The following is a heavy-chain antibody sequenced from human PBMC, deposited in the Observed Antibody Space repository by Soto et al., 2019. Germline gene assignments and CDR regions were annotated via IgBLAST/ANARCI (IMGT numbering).Heavy chain of an antibody. Sequence: SVKVSCKASGGTFSSYAISWVRQAPGQGLEWMGGIIPIFGTANYAQKFQGRVTITADKSTSTAYMELSSLRSEDTAVYYCARVRRDTAMANLYYYYYGMDVWGQGTTVTVSS. V-gene: IGHV1-69*06. CDR1: GGTFSSYA. CDR2: IIPIFGTA. CDR3: ARVRRDTAMANLYYYYYGMDV. J-gene: IGHJ6*02. D-gene: IGHD5-18*01.